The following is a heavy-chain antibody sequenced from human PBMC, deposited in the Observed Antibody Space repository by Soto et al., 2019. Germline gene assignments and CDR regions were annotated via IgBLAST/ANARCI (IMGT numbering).Heavy chain of an antibody. CDR3: ASLYSTDTTTYIHTSYRDAFHI. V-gene: IGHV5-10-1*01. CDR1: GYSFTSYW. D-gene: IGHD2-15*01. CDR2: IDPSDSYT. J-gene: IGHJ3*02. Sequence: GDSLKISCKGSGYSFTSYWISWVRQMPGKGLEWMGRIDPSDSYTNYSPSFQGHVTISADKSISTAYLQWSSLKASDTAMYYCASLYSTDTTTYIHTSYRDAFHIWGKGQMVTVSS.